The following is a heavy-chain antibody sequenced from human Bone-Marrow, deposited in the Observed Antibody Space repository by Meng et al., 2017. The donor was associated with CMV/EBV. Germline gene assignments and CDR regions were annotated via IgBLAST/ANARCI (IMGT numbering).Heavy chain of an antibody. Sequence: GGSLRLSCAASGFTFSSYAMHWVRQAPGKGLEWVAVISYDGSNKYYADSVRGRFTISRDNSKNTLYLQMNSLRAEDTAVYYCAKSGQLKAGDYFDYWGQGTLVNVAS. CDR3: AKSGQLKAGDYFDY. CDR1: GFTFSSYA. V-gene: IGHV3-30*04. J-gene: IGHJ4*02. CDR2: ISYDGSNK. D-gene: IGHD5-18*01.